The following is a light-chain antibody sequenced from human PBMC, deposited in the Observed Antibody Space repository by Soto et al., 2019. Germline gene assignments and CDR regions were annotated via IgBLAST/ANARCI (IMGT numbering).Light chain of an antibody. CDR3: TSYTSSVSRYV. Sequence: QSALTQPASVSGSPGQSITIPCTGTSSYIGGYYYVSWYLQHPGKAPQLMIYDVSNRPSGVSNRFSGSKSGNTASLTISGLQAEDEADYYCTSYTSSVSRYVFGGGTKLTVL. CDR1: SSYIGGYYY. J-gene: IGLJ2*01. CDR2: DVS. V-gene: IGLV2-14*01.